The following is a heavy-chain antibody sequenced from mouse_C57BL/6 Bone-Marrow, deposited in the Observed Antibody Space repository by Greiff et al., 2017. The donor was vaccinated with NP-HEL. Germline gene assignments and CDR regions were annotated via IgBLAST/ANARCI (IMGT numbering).Heavy chain of an antibody. CDR3: ARWGDYDVSFAY. J-gene: IGHJ3*01. V-gene: IGHV1-80*01. CDR1: GYAFSSYW. Sequence: VQLQQSGAELVKPGASVKISCKASGYAFSSYWMNWVKQRPGKGLEWIGQIYPGDGDTNYNGKFKGKATLTADKSSSTAYMQLSSLTSEDSAVYFCARWGDYDVSFAYWGQGTLVTVSA. CDR2: IYPGDGDT. D-gene: IGHD2-4*01.